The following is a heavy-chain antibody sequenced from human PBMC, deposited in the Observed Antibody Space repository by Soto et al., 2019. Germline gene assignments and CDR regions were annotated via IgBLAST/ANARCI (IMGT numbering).Heavy chain of an antibody. CDR1: GFTFSSYS. CDR2: ISSSSSYI. V-gene: IGHV3-21*01. CDR3: AREGYYDFWSGIYYYYGMDV. J-gene: IGHJ6*02. D-gene: IGHD3-3*01. Sequence: PGGSLRLSCAASGFTFSSYSMNWVRQAPGKGLEWVSSISSSSSYIYYADSVKGRFTISRDNAKNSLYLQMNSLRAEDTAVYYCAREGYYDFWSGIYYYYGMDVWGQGTTVTVSS.